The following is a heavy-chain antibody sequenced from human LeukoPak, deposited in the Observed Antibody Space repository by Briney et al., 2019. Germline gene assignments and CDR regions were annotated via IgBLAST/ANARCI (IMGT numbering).Heavy chain of an antibody. V-gene: IGHV4-34*01. CDR3: ARGKGMATINHRYFDY. CDR2: INHSGST. CDR1: GGSFSGYY. D-gene: IGHD5-24*01. J-gene: IGHJ4*02. Sequence: KPSETLSLTCAVYGGSFSGYYWSWVRQPPGKGLEWIGEINHSGSTNYNPSLKSRVTISVDMSKNQFSLKLSSVTAADTAVYYCARGKGMATINHRYFDYWGQGTLVTVSS.